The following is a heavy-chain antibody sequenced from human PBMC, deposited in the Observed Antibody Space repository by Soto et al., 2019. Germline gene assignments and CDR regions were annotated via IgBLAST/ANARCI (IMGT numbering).Heavy chain of an antibody. J-gene: IGHJ6*02. CDR3: ARSGDYYGMDV. D-gene: IGHD2-8*02. CDR2: IYYSGST. V-gene: IGHV4-39*01. CDR1: GGSISSSSYY. Sequence: PSETLSLTCTVSGGSISSSSYYWGWIRQPPGKGLEWIGSIYYSGSTYYNPSLKSRVTISVDTSKNQFSLKLSSVTAADTAVYYCARSGDYYGMDVWGQGTTVTVYS.